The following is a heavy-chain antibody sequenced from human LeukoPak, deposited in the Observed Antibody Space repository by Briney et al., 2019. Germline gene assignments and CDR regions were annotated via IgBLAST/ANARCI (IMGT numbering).Heavy chain of an antibody. D-gene: IGHD1-26*01. Sequence: PGGSLRLSCAASGFTFSSYEMNWVRQAPGKGLEWVSYISSSGSTIYYADSAKGRFTISRDNAKNSLYLQMNSLRAEDTAVYYCARDVVGAINYFDYWGQGTLVTVSS. CDR3: ARDVVGAINYFDY. V-gene: IGHV3-48*03. CDR2: ISSSGSTI. J-gene: IGHJ4*02. CDR1: GFTFSSYE.